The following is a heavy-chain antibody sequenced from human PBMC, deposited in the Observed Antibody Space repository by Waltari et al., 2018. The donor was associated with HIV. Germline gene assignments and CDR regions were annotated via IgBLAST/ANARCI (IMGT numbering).Heavy chain of an antibody. CDR1: GFTFSSYS. Sequence: EVQLVESGGGLVKPGGSLRLSCAASGFTFSSYSMNWVRQAPGKVLEWVSSISSSSSYIYYADSVKGRFTISRDNAKNSLYLQMNSLRAEDTAVYYCARDLGDYDSFWGQGTMVTVSS. D-gene: IGHD3-3*01. CDR2: ISSSSSYI. V-gene: IGHV3-21*01. CDR3: ARDLGDYDSF. J-gene: IGHJ3*01.